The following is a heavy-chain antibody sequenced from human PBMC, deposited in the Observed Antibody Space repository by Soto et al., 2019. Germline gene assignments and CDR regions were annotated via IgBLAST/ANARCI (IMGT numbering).Heavy chain of an antibody. CDR2: IIPIFGTA. D-gene: IGHD1-26*01. J-gene: IGHJ6*02. CDR1: GGTFSSYG. V-gene: IGHV1-69*12. CDR3: GKSYSPYSHYGMDV. Sequence: QVQLVQSGAEVKKPGSSVKVSCKASGGTFSSYGISWVRQAPGQGLEWMGGIIPIFGTANDAQKFQGRVTITADESTSTAYMELSSLRSEDTAVYYCGKSYSPYSHYGMDVWGQGTTVTVSS.